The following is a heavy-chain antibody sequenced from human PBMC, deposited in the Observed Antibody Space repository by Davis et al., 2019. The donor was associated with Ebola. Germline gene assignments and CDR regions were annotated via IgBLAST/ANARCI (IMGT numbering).Heavy chain of an antibody. J-gene: IGHJ4*02. Sequence: PGGSLRLSCAASGFTFSSYAMSWVRQAPGKGLEWVSGISDTGGSTYYADSVKGRFPISRDNSKNTLYLQMNSLRTEDTAVYYCARDRIGYDPHTFDYWGQGTLVTVSS. CDR3: ARDRIGYDPHTFDY. D-gene: IGHD5-12*01. V-gene: IGHV3-23*01. CDR2: ISDTGGST. CDR1: GFTFSSYA.